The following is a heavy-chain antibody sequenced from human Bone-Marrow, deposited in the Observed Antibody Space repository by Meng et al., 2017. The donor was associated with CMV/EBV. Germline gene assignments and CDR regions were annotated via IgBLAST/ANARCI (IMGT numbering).Heavy chain of an antibody. D-gene: IGHD2/OR15-2a*01. V-gene: IGHV3-9*01. CDR2: ISWNSGSI. CDR1: GSTFEDYA. Sequence: SLKISCAASGSTFEDYAMHWVRQAPGKGLEWVSGISWNSGSIGYADSVKGRFTISRDNAKNSLNLQMNSRRAEDTALYYCEKGSEYGRGDWIDPWGQGTRVTVSS. CDR3: EKGSEYGRGDWIDP. J-gene: IGHJ5*02.